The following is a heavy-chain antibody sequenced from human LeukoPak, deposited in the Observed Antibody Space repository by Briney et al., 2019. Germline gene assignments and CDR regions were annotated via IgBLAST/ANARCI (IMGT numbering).Heavy chain of an antibody. Sequence: SETLSLTCTVSGYSISSGYYWGWIRQPPGKGLEWIGSIYHSGSTYYNPSLKSRVTISVDTSKNQFSLKLSSVTAAATAVYYCARYYDFWSGPLDYYYYMAVWGKGTTVTVSS. CDR1: GYSISSGYY. J-gene: IGHJ6*03. D-gene: IGHD3-3*01. V-gene: IGHV4-38-2*02. CDR2: IYHSGST. CDR3: ARYYDFWSGPLDYYYYMAV.